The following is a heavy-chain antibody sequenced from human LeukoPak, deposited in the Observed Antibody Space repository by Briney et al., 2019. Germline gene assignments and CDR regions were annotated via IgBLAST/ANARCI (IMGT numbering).Heavy chain of an antibody. V-gene: IGHV4-4*07. J-gene: IGHJ5*02. CDR1: GGSFSGYY. CDR3: ARDDRITIFGVVIPWFDP. D-gene: IGHD3-3*01. Sequence: KASETLSLTCAVYGGSFSGYYWSWIRQPAGKGLEWIGRIYTSGSTNYNPSLKSRVTMSVDTSKNQFSLKLSSVTAADTAVYYCARDDRITIFGVVIPWFDPWGQGTLVTVSS. CDR2: IYTSGST.